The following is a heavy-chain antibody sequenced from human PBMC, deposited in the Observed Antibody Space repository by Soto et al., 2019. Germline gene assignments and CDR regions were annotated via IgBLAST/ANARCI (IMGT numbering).Heavy chain of an antibody. D-gene: IGHD6-13*01. CDR2: ISSSGSTI. Sequence: GGSLRLSCAASGFTFSSYEMNWVRQAPGKGLEWVSYISSSGSTIYYADSVKGRFTISRDNAKNSLYLQMNSLRAEDTAVYYCARTGYSSSWSLNWFDPWGQGTLVTVS. J-gene: IGHJ5*02. CDR3: ARTGYSSSWSLNWFDP. CDR1: GFTFSSYE. V-gene: IGHV3-48*03.